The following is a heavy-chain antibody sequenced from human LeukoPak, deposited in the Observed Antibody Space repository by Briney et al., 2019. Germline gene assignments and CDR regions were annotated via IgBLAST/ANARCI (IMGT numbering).Heavy chain of an antibody. CDR1: GFTFSSAW. Sequence: GGSLRLSCAASGFTFSSAWMNWVRQAPGKGLEWVAVISYDGSNKYYADSVKGRFTISRDNSKNTLYLQMNSLRAEDTAVYYCANSLGSSLFDYWGQGTLVTVSS. CDR2: ISYDGSNK. CDR3: ANSLGSSLFDY. J-gene: IGHJ4*02. D-gene: IGHD3-10*01. V-gene: IGHV3-30*18.